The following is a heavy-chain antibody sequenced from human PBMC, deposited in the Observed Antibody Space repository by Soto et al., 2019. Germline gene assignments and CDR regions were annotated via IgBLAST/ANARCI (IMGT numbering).Heavy chain of an antibody. CDR2: IKQDGSEK. Sequence: EVQLVESGGGLVQPGGSLRLSCAASGFTFSSYWVSWVRQAPGKGLEWVANIKQDGSEKYYVDSVKGRFTISRDNAKNSLYLQMNSLRAEDTAVYYCARETYDFWSGYGYYFDYWGQGTLVTVSS. CDR1: GFTFSSYW. D-gene: IGHD3-3*01. V-gene: IGHV3-7*01. J-gene: IGHJ4*02. CDR3: ARETYDFWSGYGYYFDY.